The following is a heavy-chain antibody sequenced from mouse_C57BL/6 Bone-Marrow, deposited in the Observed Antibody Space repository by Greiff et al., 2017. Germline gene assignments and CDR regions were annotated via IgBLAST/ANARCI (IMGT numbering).Heavy chain of an antibody. Sequence: VQLQESGPGLVQPSQSLSITCTVSGFSLTSYGVHWVRQSPGKGLEWLGVIWRGGSTDYNAAFMSRLSITKDNSKSQVFFKMNSLQADDTAIYYCAKRGLLPTRYFDVWGTGTTVTVSS. D-gene: IGHD5-5*01. J-gene: IGHJ1*03. CDR2: IWRGGST. V-gene: IGHV2-5*01. CDR3: AKRGLLPTRYFDV. CDR1: GFSLTSYG.